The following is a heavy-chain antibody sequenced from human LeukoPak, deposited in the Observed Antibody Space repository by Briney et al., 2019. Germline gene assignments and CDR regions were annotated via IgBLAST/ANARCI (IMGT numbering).Heavy chain of an antibody. CDR2: ISGSGGST. V-gene: IGHV3-23*01. D-gene: IGHD2/OR15-2a*01. J-gene: IGHJ6*03. CDR1: GFTFSNYA. CDR3: AKERFYEGREVYYYMDV. Sequence: GGSLRLSCAASGFTFSNYAMSWVRQAPGKGLEWVSGISGSGGSTYYVDFVKGRLTISRDTSKNTLYLQMNSLRAEDTAVYYCAKERFYEGREVYYYMDVWGKGTTVTVSS.